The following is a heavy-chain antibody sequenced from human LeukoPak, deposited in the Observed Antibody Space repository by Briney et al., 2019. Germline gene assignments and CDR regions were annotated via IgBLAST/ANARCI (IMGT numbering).Heavy chain of an antibody. J-gene: IGHJ4*02. CDR2: ISGSGGST. CDR1: GFTFSSYA. D-gene: IGHD3-22*01. V-gene: IGHV3-23*01. CDR3: ASYPYLYYYDSSGYGY. Sequence: GRSLRLSCAASGFTFSSYAMSWVRQAPGKGLEWVSAISGSGGSTYYADSVKGRFTISRDNSKNTLYLQMNSLRAEDTAVYYCASYPYLYYYDSSGYGYWGQGTLVTVSS.